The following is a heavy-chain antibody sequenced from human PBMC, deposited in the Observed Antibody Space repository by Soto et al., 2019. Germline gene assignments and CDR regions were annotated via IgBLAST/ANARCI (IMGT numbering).Heavy chain of an antibody. CDR1: GGTFSSYA. CDR2: IIPIFGTA. CDR3: AREEVDTAMVTVKGEFDY. V-gene: IGHV1-69*01. J-gene: IGHJ4*02. Sequence: QVQLVQSGAEVKKPGSSVKVSCKASGGTFSSYAISWVRQAPGQGLEWMGGIIPIFGTANYAQKFQGRVTMTADESTSTAYMELSSLRSEDTAVYYCAREEVDTAMVTVKGEFDYWGQGTLVTVSS. D-gene: IGHD5-18*01.